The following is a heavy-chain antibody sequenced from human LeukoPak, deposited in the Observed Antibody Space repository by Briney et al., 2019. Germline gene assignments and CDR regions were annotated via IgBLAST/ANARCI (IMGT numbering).Heavy chain of an antibody. CDR3: ARTRLTGDPYEAFDI. CDR2: INPNSGGT. CDR1: GYTFTGYY. V-gene: IGHV1-2*02. D-gene: IGHD7-27*01. Sequence: ASVRVSCKPSGYTFTGYYIHWVRQAPGQGLEWMGWINPNSGGTDYAQKFQGRVTMTRDTPISTAYMELSSLRSDDTAVYYCARTRLTGDPYEAFDIWGQGTMVTVSS. J-gene: IGHJ3*02.